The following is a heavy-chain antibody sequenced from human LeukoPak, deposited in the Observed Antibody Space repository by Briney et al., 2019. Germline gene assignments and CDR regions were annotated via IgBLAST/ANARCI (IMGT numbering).Heavy chain of an antibody. CDR3: ARVLPGYCTSTSCYPLYGMDV. J-gene: IGHJ6*02. CDR1: GFTFSTYS. D-gene: IGHD2-2*03. V-gene: IGHV3-21*01. CDR2: ISSSSYI. Sequence: GGSLRLSCAASGFTFSTYSMTWVRQAPGKGLEWVSSISSSSYIYYADSVKGRFTISRDNAKNSLYLQMNSLRAEDTAVYSCARVLPGYCTSTSCYPLYGMDVWGQGTTVTVSS.